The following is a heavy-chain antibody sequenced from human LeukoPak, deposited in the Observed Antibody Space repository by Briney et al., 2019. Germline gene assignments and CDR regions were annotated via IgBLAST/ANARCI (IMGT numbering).Heavy chain of an antibody. Sequence: ASVKVSCKASGGTFSSYTISWVRQAPGQGLEWMGRIVPIFGMANYAQKFQGRVTITADKSTSTAYMELSSLRSEDTAVYYCAKVDCSGVSRYSDMDVWGQGTSVTVSS. CDR1: GGTFSSYT. J-gene: IGHJ6*02. D-gene: IGHD2-15*01. V-gene: IGHV1-69*02. CDR2: IVPIFGMA. CDR3: AKVDCSGVSRYSDMDV.